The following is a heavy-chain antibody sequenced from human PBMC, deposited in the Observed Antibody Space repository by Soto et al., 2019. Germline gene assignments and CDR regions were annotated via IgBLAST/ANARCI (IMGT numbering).Heavy chain of an antibody. CDR3: ARFSRGHMYESGMDV. V-gene: IGHV5-51*01. CDR2: IYVGDSDT. J-gene: IGHJ6*02. CDR1: GYSFTSYW. D-gene: IGHD2-8*01. Sequence: GESLKISCKGSGYSFTSYWIAWVRQMPGKGLEWMGIIYVGDSDTRYSPSLQGQVTISADKSISTAYLQWSSLKASDTAMYYCARFSRGHMYESGMDVWGQGTSVTVSS.